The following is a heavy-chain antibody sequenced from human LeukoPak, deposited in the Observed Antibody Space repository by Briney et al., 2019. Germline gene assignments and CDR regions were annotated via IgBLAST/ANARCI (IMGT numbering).Heavy chain of an antibody. D-gene: IGHD3-9*01. J-gene: IGHJ4*02. CDR1: GGSISSGGYY. CDR2: IYYSGST. Sequence: PSETLSLTCPVSGGSISSGGYYWSWIRQHPGKGLEWFGYIYYSGSTYYNPSLKSRVTISVDTSKNQFSLKLSSVTAADTAVYYCARYDYDILTGYYYWGQGTLVTVSS. V-gene: IGHV4-31*03. CDR3: ARYDYDILTGYYY.